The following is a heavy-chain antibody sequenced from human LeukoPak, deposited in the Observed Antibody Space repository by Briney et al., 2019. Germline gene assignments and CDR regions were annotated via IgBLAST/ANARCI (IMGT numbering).Heavy chain of an antibody. J-gene: IGHJ3*02. V-gene: IGHV3-21*01. CDR3: ARLGSGHYYDSSGYYLDAFDI. CDR2: ISSSSSYI. D-gene: IGHD3-22*01. CDR1: GFTFSRYS. Sequence: PGGSLRLSCAASGFTFSRYSMNWVRQAPGKGLEWVSSISSSSSYIYDADSGKGRFTISRDNAKNSLYLQMNSLRAEDTAVYYCARLGSGHYYDSSGYYLDAFDIWGQGTMVTVSS.